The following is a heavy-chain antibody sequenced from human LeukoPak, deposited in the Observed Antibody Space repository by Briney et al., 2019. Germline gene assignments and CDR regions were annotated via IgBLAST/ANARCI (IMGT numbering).Heavy chain of an antibody. CDR2: INHNGNVN. V-gene: IGHV3-7*03. CDR3: AKDAMWYYGSGSYYHPDYFDY. J-gene: IGHJ4*02. Sequence: GGSLRLSCAASGFTFSSYWMNWARQAPGKGLEWVASINHNGNVNYYVDSVKGRFTISRDNAKNSLYLQMSNLRAEDTAVYYCAKDAMWYYGSGSYYHPDYFDYWGQGTLVTVSS. D-gene: IGHD3-10*01. CDR1: GFTFSSYW.